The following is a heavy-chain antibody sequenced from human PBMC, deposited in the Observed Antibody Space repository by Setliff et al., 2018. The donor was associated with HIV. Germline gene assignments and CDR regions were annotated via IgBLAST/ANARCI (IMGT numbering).Heavy chain of an antibody. Sequence: ASVKVSCKASGYTFTSYGISWVRQAPGQGLEWMGWISAHNGNTKYAQKLQGRVTMTTDTSTSTAYMELRSLRSDDTAVYYCARDPRHYYDTTGYSPYNWFDPWGLGTLVTVSS. CDR3: ARDPRHYYDTTGYSPYNWFDP. CDR1: GYTFTSYG. D-gene: IGHD3-22*01. J-gene: IGHJ5*02. V-gene: IGHV1-18*01. CDR2: ISAHNGNT.